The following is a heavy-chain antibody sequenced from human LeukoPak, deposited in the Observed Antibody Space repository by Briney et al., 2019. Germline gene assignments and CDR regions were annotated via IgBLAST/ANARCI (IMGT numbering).Heavy chain of an antibody. J-gene: IGHJ4*02. D-gene: IGHD3-22*01. CDR1: GITLSNYG. CDR3: AKRGVVIRVILVGFHKEAYYFDS. V-gene: IGHV3-23*01. Sequence: GGSLRLSCAVSGITLSNYGMSWVRQAPGKGLEWVAGISGSAGGTNYADSVKGRFTISRDNSKNTLYLQMNRLRAEDTAVYFCAKRGVVIRVILVGFHKEAYYFDSWGQGALVTVSS. CDR2: ISGSAGGT.